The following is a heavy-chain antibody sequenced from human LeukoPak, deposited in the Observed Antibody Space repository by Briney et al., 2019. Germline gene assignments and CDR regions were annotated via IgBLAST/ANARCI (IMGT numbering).Heavy chain of an antibody. D-gene: IGHD1-1*01. CDR2: IKTDSTDR. J-gene: IGHJ3*02. CDR3: ARVLLERPGIDSFDI. Sequence: GGSLRLSCAASGFTFSGYWMHWVRQAPGKGLVWVSSIKTDSTDRRYVDSVKGRFTISRDTAGNSLYLQMNSLRVEDTAVYYCARVLLERPGIDSFDIWGQGTMVTVSS. CDR1: GFTFSGYW. V-gene: IGHV3-74*01.